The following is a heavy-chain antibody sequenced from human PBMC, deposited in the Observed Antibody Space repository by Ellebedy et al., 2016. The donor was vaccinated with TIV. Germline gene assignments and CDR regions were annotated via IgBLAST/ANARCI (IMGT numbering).Heavy chain of an antibody. CDR2: MRQDGNEE. CDR1: GFTLSDYW. CDR3: ARGNPMGSY. V-gene: IGHV3-7*03. Sequence: PGGFLRLSCAASGFTLSDYWMIWVRQAPGKGLEWVANMRQDGNEEYYVDSVKGRFTISRDNAKNLVYLQMNSLRAEDTALYYCARGNPMGSYWGQGTLVTVSS. D-gene: IGHD3-10*01. J-gene: IGHJ4*02.